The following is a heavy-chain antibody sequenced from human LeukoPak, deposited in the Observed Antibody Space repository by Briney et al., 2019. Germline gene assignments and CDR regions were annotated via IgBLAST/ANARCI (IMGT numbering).Heavy chain of an antibody. D-gene: IGHD1-26*01. V-gene: IGHV4-39*07. Sequence: SETLSLTCTVSGGSISSSSYYWGWIRQPPGTGLEWIGEINDSGSTNYNSSLKSRVTISVDTSKNQFSLKLASVTAADTAVYYCARRLLVGGIDSWGQGNLVTVSS. CDR1: GGSISSSSYY. CDR2: INDSGST. J-gene: IGHJ4*02. CDR3: ARRLLVGGIDS.